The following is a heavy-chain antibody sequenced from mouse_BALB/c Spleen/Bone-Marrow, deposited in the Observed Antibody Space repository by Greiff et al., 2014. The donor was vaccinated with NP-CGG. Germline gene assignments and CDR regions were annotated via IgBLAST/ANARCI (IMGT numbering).Heavy chain of an antibody. CDR1: GFTFSSFG. CDR2: ISSGSSTI. Sequence: EVQLVESGGGLVQPGGSRKLSCAASGFTFSSFGMHWVRQAPEKGLEWVAYISSGSSTIYYADSVKGRLTISRDNPKNTLFLQMTSLRSDDTAMYYCARRHYGSSYGYFDVWGAGTTVTVSS. J-gene: IGHJ1*01. V-gene: IGHV5-17*02. D-gene: IGHD1-1*01. CDR3: ARRHYGSSYGYFDV.